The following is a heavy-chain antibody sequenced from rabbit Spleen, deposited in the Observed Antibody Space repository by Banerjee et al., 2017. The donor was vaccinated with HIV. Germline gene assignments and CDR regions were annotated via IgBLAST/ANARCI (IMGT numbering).Heavy chain of an antibody. J-gene: IGHJ6*01. D-gene: IGHD8-1*01. CDR1: GFSFSSVFW. CDR3: ARDTGSSFSTYGMDL. V-gene: IGHV1S40*01. Sequence: QSLEESGGGLVRPGASLTLTCTASGFSFSSVFWMCWVRQAPGKGLEWIGFIVGGSDIAYYASWAKGRFTMSKTSSTTVTLQMTSLTVADTATYFCARDTGSSFSTYGMDLWGPGTLVTVS. CDR2: IVGGSDIA.